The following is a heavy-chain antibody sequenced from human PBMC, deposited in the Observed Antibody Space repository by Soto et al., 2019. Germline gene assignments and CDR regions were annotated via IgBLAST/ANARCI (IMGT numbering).Heavy chain of an antibody. CDR1: GFTFDDYT. CDR2: ISWDGGST. Sequence: GGSLRLSCAASGFTFDDYTMHWVRQAPGKGLEWVSLISWDGGSTYYADSVKGRFTISRDNSKNSLYLQMNSLRTEDTALYYCAKDMGSGWYPLFDYWGQGTLVTVSS. D-gene: IGHD6-19*01. V-gene: IGHV3-43*01. J-gene: IGHJ4*02. CDR3: AKDMGSGWYPLFDY.